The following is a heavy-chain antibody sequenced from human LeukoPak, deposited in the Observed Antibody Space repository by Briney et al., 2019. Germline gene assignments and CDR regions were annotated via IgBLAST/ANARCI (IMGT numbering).Heavy chain of an antibody. V-gene: IGHV1-18*01. CDR1: GYTFTSYG. CDR3: ARVGGDTIFGVGPSDL. Sequence: GASVKVSCKASGYTFTSYGISWVRQAPGQGLEWMGWISSYNGNTNYAQKLQGRVTMTTDTSTSTAYMELRSLRSDDTAVYYCARVGGDTIFGVGPSDLWGRGTLVTVSS. CDR2: ISSYNGNT. D-gene: IGHD3-3*01. J-gene: IGHJ2*01.